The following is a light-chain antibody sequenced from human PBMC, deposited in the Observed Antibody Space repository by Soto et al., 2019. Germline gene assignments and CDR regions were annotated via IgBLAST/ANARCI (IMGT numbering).Light chain of an antibody. CDR3: QHYDNSPPSVT. CDR1: QSVSSDY. J-gene: IGKJ3*01. Sequence: EIVLTQSPDTLSLSPGERATLSCRASQSVSSDYLVWYQQKPGQAPRLLIYGASRRATGIPDRFSGSGSGTDFMLTISRLEPEYFAVYYCQHYDNSPPSVTFGPGTKVDIK. V-gene: IGKV3-20*01. CDR2: GAS.